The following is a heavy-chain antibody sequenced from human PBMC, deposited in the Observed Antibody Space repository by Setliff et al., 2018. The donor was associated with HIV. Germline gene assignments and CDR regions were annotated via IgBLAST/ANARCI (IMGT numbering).Heavy chain of an antibody. J-gene: IGHJ6*03. CDR2: IVPIFGTT. CDR1: GGTFSSYT. CDR3: ARGVGYCAGDCYSTYYYDYM. V-gene: IGHV1-69*13. Sequence: SVKVSCKASGGTFSSYTISWVRQAPGQGLEWMGGIVPIFGTTKSAQKFQGRVTITADESTSTAYMELNGLRSEDTAVYYCARGVGYCAGDCYSTYYYDYM. D-gene: IGHD2-21*02.